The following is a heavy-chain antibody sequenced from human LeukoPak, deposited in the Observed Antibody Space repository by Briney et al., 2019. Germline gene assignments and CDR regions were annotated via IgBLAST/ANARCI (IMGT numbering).Heavy chain of an antibody. J-gene: IGHJ6*04. D-gene: IGHD3-10*01. Sequence: SVKVSCKASGGTFSSHAISWVRQAPGQGLEWMGGIIPIFGTANYAQKFQGRVTITADESTSTAYMELSSLRSEDTAVYYCARGGGSGSQFYYYYGMDVWGKGTTVTVPS. CDR3: ARGGGSGSQFYYYYGMDV. CDR1: GGTFSSHA. V-gene: IGHV1-69*01. CDR2: IIPIFGTA.